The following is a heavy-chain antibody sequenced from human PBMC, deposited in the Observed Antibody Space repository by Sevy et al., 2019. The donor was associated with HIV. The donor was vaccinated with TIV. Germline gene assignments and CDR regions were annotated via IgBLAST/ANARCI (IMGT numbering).Heavy chain of an antibody. CDR1: GGTFSSYA. CDR2: ISPVFGTA. Sequence: ASVKVSCKASGGTFSSYAISWVRQAPGHRLEWMGGISPVFGTANSAQKFQGRVTITADESTSTVYMELSSLRSEDTAVYYCATNLGGVTMIVVAPFNPAPYYYGMDVWGQGTTVTVSS. V-gene: IGHV1-69*13. J-gene: IGHJ6*02. D-gene: IGHD3-22*01. CDR3: ATNLGGVTMIVVAPFNPAPYYYGMDV.